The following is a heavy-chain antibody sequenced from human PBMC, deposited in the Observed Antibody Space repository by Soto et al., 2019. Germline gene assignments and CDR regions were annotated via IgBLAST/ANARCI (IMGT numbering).Heavy chain of an antibody. V-gene: IGHV1-69*13. D-gene: IGHD3-10*02. CDR2: IIPIFGTA. J-gene: IGHJ4*02. CDR3: ARYLSDIIVPSSGSFDY. Sequence: ASVKVSCKASGGTFSSYAISWVRQAPGQGLEWMGGIIPIFGTANYAQKFQGRVTITADESTSTAYMELSSLRSEDTAVYYCARYLSDIIVPSSGSFDYWGQGTLVTVSS. CDR1: GGTFSSYA.